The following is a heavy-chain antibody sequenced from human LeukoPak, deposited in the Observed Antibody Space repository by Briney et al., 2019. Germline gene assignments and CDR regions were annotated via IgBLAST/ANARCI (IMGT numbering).Heavy chain of an antibody. CDR3: AREEVSSSYFDY. CDR1: GGSISSSSYY. D-gene: IGHD6-13*01. J-gene: IGHJ4*02. CDR2: IYYSGST. V-gene: IGHV4-39*07. Sequence: PSETLSLTCTVSGGSISSSSYYWGWIRQPPGKGLEWIGSIYYSGSTYYNPSLKSRVTISVDTSKNQFSLKLSSVTAADTAVYYCAREEVSSSYFDYWGQGTLVTVSS.